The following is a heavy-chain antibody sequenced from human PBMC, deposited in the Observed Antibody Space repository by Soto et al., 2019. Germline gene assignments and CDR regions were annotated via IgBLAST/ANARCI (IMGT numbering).Heavy chain of an antibody. V-gene: IGHV1-69*13. J-gene: IGHJ6*02. CDR2: IISIFGTA. CDR1: GGTFSSYA. D-gene: IGHD5-18*01. Sequence: SVKVSCKASGGTFSSYAISWVRQAPGQGLQWMGGIISIFGTANHAQKFQGRVTITADESTSKAYMELSSLRSEDTAVYYCARGPNVDTAMVNYYYYGMDVWGQGTTVTVSS. CDR3: ARGPNVDTAMVNYYYYGMDV.